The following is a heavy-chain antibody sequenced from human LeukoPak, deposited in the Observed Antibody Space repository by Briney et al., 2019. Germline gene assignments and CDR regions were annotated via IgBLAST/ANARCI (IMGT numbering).Heavy chain of an antibody. CDR3: AKRLTGYYYIDY. V-gene: IGHV3-23*01. CDR2: ISGSGAIT. J-gene: IGHJ4*02. D-gene: IGHD3-9*01. Sequence: GGSLRLSCAVSGFTFSSYAMSWVRQAPGKGLEWVSAISGSGAITYYADTVKGRLTISRDNSKNTLYMQMNSLRAEDTAVYYCAKRLTGYYYIDYWGQGTLVTVSS. CDR1: GFTFSSYA.